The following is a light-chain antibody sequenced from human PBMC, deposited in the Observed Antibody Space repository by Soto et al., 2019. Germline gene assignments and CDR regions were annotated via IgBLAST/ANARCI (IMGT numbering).Light chain of an antibody. J-gene: IGKJ5*01. Sequence: EIVLTQSPGTLSLSPGERGTLSCRASQSVSSSYLAWFQHKPGQAPRLLIYGASSRATGIPDRFSGSGSGTDFTLTISRLEPEDFAVYYCQQYGSSPPITFGQGRRLEI. CDR2: GAS. V-gene: IGKV3-20*01. CDR1: QSVSSSY. CDR3: QQYGSSPPIT.